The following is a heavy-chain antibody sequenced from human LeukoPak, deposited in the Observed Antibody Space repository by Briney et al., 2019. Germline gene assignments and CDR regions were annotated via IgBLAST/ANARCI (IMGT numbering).Heavy chain of an antibody. J-gene: IGHJ5*02. D-gene: IGHD3-10*01. Sequence: ASVKVSCKASGYTFTSYYMHWVRQAPGQGLEWMGWINPNSGGTNYAQKFQGWVTMTRDTSISTAYMELSRLRSDDTAVYYCARHLSSPLAGYYYGSGSTWFDPWGQGTLVTVSS. CDR2: INPNSGGT. CDR3: ARHLSSPLAGYYYGSGSTWFDP. V-gene: IGHV1-2*04. CDR1: GYTFTSYY.